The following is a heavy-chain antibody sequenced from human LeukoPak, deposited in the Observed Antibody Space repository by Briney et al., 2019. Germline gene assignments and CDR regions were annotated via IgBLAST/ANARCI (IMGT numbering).Heavy chain of an antibody. D-gene: IGHD4-11*01. CDR1: GFTLSSYW. CDR2: IKEDGSEK. Sequence: GGSLSLSCAASGFTLSSYWMSWVRQAPGEGLEWVANIKEDGSEKYYVDSVKGRFTISRDNAKKSLYLQMNSLRAEDTAVYYCARPPVRESYSNYAYFDYWGQGTLVTVSS. J-gene: IGHJ4*02. CDR3: ARPPVRESYSNYAYFDY. V-gene: IGHV3-7*01.